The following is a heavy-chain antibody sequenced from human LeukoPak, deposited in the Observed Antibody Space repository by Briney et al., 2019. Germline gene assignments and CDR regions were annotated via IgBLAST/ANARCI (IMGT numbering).Heavy chain of an antibody. CDR1: GFTFSSYA. Sequence: GGSLRLSCAASGFTFSSYAMSWVRQAPGKGLEWVSAISGSGGSTYYADSVKGRLTITRDNSKNTLYLQMNSLRAEDTAVYYCAKESGYCSGGSCYSMFDYWGQGTLVTVSS. D-gene: IGHD2-15*01. CDR3: AKESGYCSGGSCYSMFDY. CDR2: ISGSGGST. J-gene: IGHJ4*02. V-gene: IGHV3-23*01.